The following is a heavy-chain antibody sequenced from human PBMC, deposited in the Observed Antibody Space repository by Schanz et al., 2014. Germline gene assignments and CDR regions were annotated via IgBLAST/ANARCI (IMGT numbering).Heavy chain of an antibody. D-gene: IGHD5-12*01. Sequence: EVHLEESGGCLVQPGGSQRLSCAVSGFTFSNCDMTWVRQAPGKGLEWVAIIDGRGITTFYADSVKGRFTISRDNSKNTLSLPMNSMRAEVTAIYYCAKEMNREATAPESWGQGTLVVVSS. V-gene: IGHV3-23*04. CDR1: GFTFSNCD. CDR2: IDGRGITT. J-gene: IGHJ5*02. CDR3: AKEMNREATAPES.